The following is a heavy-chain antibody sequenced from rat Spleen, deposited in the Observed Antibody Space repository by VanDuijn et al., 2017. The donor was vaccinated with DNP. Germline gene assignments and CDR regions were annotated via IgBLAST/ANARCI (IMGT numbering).Heavy chain of an antibody. V-gene: IGHV5-7*01. D-gene: IGHD1-10*01. Sequence: EVQLVESGGGLVQPGRSLKLSCAASGFTFSDYNMAWVRQAPKKGLEWVATISYDGSSTYYRDSVKGRFTISRDNAKSTLYLQMDSLRSEDTATYYCARHPPYNNYFDYWGQGVMVTVSS. J-gene: IGHJ2*01. CDR3: ARHPPYNNYFDY. CDR2: ISYDGSST. CDR1: GFTFSDYN.